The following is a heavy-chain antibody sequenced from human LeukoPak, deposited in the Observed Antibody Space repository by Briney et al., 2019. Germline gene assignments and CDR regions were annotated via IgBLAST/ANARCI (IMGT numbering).Heavy chain of an antibody. Sequence: GGSLRLSCAASGFTFSSYWMSWVRQAPGKGLEWVANIKQDGSNKYYADSVKGRFTISRDNSKNTLYLQMNSLRAEDTAVYYCAKDGSGSLDYWGQGTLVTVSS. D-gene: IGHD3-10*01. J-gene: IGHJ4*02. V-gene: IGHV3-7*01. CDR2: IKQDGSNK. CDR3: AKDGSGSLDY. CDR1: GFTFSSYW.